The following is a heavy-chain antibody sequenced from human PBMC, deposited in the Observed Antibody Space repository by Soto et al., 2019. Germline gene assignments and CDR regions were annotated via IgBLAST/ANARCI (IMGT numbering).Heavy chain of an antibody. CDR1: GYTFTGYY. D-gene: IGHD3-22*01. V-gene: IGHV1-2*04. J-gene: IGHJ3*02. Sequence: GASVKVSCKASGYTFTGYYMHWVRQAPGQGLEWMGWINPNSGGTNYAQKFQGWVTMTRDTSISTAYMELSRLRSDDTAVYYCARAAYRLRGSHYYDSSGYTGAFDIWGQGSMVTVSS. CDR3: ARAAYRLRGSHYYDSSGYTGAFDI. CDR2: INPNSGGT.